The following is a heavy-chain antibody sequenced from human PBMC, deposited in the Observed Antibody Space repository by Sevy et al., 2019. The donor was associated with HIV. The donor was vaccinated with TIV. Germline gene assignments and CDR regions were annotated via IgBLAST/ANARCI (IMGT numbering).Heavy chain of an antibody. CDR1: GFTFTSSA. D-gene: IGHD6-6*01. V-gene: IGHV1-58*02. J-gene: IGHJ6*03. Sequence: ASVKVSCKASGFTFTSSAMQWVRQARGQRLEWIGWIVVGSGNTNYAQKFQERVTITRDMSTSTAYMELSSLRSEDTAVYYCAADLGAIAARSDYYYYYYMDVWGKGTTVTVSS. CDR2: IVVGSGNT. CDR3: AADLGAIAARSDYYYYYYMDV.